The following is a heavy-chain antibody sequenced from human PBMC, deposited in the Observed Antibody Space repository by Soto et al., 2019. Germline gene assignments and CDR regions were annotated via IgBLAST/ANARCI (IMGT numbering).Heavy chain of an antibody. CDR2: IKQDGSEK. CDR1: GFTFSSYW. V-gene: IGHV3-7*03. D-gene: IGHD3-10*01. CDR3: ARVVPPEYGSGSYYFDY. Sequence: GESLKISCAASGFTFSSYWMSWVRQAPGKGLEWVANIKQDGSEKYYVDSVKGRFTISRDNAKNSLYLQMNSLRAEDTAVYYCARVVPPEYGSGSYYFDYWGQGTLVTVSS. J-gene: IGHJ4*02.